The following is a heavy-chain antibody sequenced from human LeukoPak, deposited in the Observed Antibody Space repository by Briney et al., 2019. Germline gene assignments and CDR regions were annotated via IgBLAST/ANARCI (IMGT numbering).Heavy chain of an antibody. CDR3: ARGDLWFGEEGSSY. V-gene: IGHV4-34*01. CDR2: INHSGST. J-gene: IGHJ4*02. D-gene: IGHD3-10*01. Sequence: SETLSLTCAVYGGSFSGYYWSWIRQPPGKGREWIGEINHSGSTNYNPSLKRRVTISVDTSKNQFSLKLSSVTAADTAVYYCARGDLWFGEEGSSYWGQGTLVTVSS. CDR1: GGSFSGYY.